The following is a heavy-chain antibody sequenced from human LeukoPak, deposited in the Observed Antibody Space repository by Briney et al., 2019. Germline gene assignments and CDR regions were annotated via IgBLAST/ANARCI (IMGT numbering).Heavy chain of an antibody. CDR3: ARGGAS. Sequence: GGSLRLSCAASGLTFSKYSMTWVRQAPGKGLEWVANIKQDGTEKYYVDSVKGRFTISRDNAKNSLYLQMNSLRAEDTAVYYYARGGASWGQGTLVTVSS. J-gene: IGHJ5*02. CDR1: GLTFSKYS. CDR2: IKQDGTEK. D-gene: IGHD3-16*01. V-gene: IGHV3-7*01.